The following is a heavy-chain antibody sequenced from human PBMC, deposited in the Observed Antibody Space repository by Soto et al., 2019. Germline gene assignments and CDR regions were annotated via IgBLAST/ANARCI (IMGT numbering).Heavy chain of an antibody. Sequence: PGGSLRLSCAASGFTFSDYYMSWIRQAPGKGLEWISYISSDATTIYYADSVKGRFTISRDNAENSLYLQMNSLRAEDTAVYYCARRGITSYNFDYWGQGTLVPVSS. J-gene: IGHJ4*02. CDR3: ARRGITSYNFDY. CDR1: GFTFSDYY. V-gene: IGHV3-11*01. D-gene: IGHD1-1*01. CDR2: ISSDATTI.